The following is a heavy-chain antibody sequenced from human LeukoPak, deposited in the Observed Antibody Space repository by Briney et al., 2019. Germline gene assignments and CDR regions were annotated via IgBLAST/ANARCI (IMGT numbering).Heavy chain of an antibody. CDR3: ARQMIVVVSAGTQYFQH. J-gene: IGHJ1*01. Sequence: PSETLSLTCTVSGGSISSSSYYWGWIRQPPGKGLEWIGSIYYSGSTYYNPSLKSRVTISVDTSKNQFSLKLSSVTAADTAVYYCARQMIVVVSAGTQYFQHWGQGTLVTVSS. D-gene: IGHD3-22*01. CDR1: GGSISSSSYY. V-gene: IGHV4-39*01. CDR2: IYYSGST.